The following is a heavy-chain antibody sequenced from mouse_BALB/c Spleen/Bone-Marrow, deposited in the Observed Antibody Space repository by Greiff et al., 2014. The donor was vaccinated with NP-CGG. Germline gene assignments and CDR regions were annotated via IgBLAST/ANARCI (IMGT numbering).Heavy chain of an antibody. CDR1: GYTFTSYW. J-gene: IGHJ4*01. Sequence: DLVKPGASVKLSCKASGYTFTSYWISWIKQRPGQGLEWIGRIAPGSGNTYYNEMFKGKATLTLDTSSSTAYIQLSSLSSEDSPVYFCARSPMITESYAMDYWGQGTSVTVSS. D-gene: IGHD2-4*01. CDR2: IAPGSGNT. CDR3: ARSPMITESYAMDY. V-gene: IGHV1S41*01.